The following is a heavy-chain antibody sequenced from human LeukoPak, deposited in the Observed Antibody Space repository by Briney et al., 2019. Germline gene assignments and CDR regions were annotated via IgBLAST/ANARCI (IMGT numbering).Heavy chain of an antibody. CDR2: ISSTNGYI. J-gene: IGHJ4*02. CDR1: GFTFSSYS. D-gene: IGHD1-26*01. Sequence: GGSLRLPCAAAGFTFSSYSMNWVRQAPGKGLEWVSYISSTNGYIYYADSVRGRFTISRDNAKKSLSLQMNSLRAEDTAVYYCARGRSTWHLDYWGQGTLVTVSS. V-gene: IGHV3-21*01. CDR3: ARGRSTWHLDY.